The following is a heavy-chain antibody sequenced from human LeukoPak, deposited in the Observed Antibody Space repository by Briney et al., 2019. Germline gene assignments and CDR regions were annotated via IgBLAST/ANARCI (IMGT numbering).Heavy chain of an antibody. J-gene: IGHJ4*02. Sequence: PGGSLRLSCAASGFTFSSYGMHWVRQAPGKGLEWVAFIRYDGSNKYYADSVKGRFTISRDNSKNTLYLQMNSLRAEDTAVYYCAKVFQSYDILTGYFDYWGQGTLVTVSS. CDR3: AKVFQSYDILTGYFDY. V-gene: IGHV3-30*02. CDR2: IRYDGSNK. CDR1: GFTFSSYG. D-gene: IGHD3-9*01.